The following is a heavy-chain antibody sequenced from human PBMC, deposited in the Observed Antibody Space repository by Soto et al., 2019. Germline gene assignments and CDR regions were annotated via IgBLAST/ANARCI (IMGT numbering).Heavy chain of an antibody. Sequence: SGTLSLTCTVSGGPVNINNWSGIRQPPGKELDWIGYVHYSGVTHYDPSLQSRVTMSIDTSNNRFSLRLNSVTAPDTAVYYCARGPAEYYDDRGKGKRYVDSWGQGALVTVSS. D-gene: IGHD3-16*01. CDR2: VHYSGVT. V-gene: IGHV4-59*02. CDR3: ARGPAEYYDDRGKGKRYVDS. CDR1: GGPVNINN. J-gene: IGHJ4*02.